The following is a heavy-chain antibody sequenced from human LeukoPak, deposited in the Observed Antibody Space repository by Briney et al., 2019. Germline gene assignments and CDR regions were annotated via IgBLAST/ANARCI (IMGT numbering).Heavy chain of an antibody. J-gene: IGHJ4*02. D-gene: IGHD3-16*01. CDR1: GYTFTGYY. V-gene: IGHV1-2*02. CDR3: ARPVWGDYNPFDY. CDR2: INPNSGGT. Sequence: ASVKVSCKASGYTFTGYYMHWVRQAPGQGLEWMGWINPNSGGTNYAQKFQGRVTMTRDTSISTAYMELSRLRSDDTAVYYCARPVWGDYNPFDYWGQGTLVTVSS.